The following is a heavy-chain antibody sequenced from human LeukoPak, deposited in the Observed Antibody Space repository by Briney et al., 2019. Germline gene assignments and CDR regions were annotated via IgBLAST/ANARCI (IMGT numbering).Heavy chain of an antibody. CDR2: INHSGST. Sequence: SETLSLTCAVYGGSFSGYYWSWIRQPPGKGLEWSGEINHSGSTNYNPSLKSRVTISVDTSKNQFSLKLSSVTAADTAVYYCARVYYDSSGYFDYWGQGTLVTVSS. CDR3: ARVYYDSSGYFDY. V-gene: IGHV4-34*01. CDR1: GGSFSGYY. J-gene: IGHJ4*02. D-gene: IGHD3-22*01.